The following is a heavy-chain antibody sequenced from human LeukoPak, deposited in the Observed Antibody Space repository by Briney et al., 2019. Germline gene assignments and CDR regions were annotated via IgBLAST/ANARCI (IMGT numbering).Heavy chain of an antibody. D-gene: IGHD3-3*01. J-gene: IGHJ4*02. CDR1: GGSFSGYY. CDR3: ARGGYRIFGVVNYYFDY. CDR2: INHSGST. Sequence: SETLSLTCAVYGGSFSGYYWSWIRQPPGKGLEWIGEINHSGSTNYNPSLKSRVTISVDTSKNQFSRKLSSVTAADTAVYYCARGGYRIFGVVNYYFDYWGQGTLVTVSS. V-gene: IGHV4-34*01.